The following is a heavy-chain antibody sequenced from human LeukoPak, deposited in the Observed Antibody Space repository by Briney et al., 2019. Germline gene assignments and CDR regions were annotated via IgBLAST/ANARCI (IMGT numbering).Heavy chain of an antibody. CDR1: GGSISGYN. V-gene: IGHV4-59*08. CDR3: ARATNYGSGSYYPPYFDY. CDR2: IQYTGST. Sequence: SETLSLTCTVSGGSISGYNWSWNRQHPGKGLEWTGYIQYTGSTYYNPSLKSRVTISVDTSKNQFSLKLSSVTAADTAVYYCARATNYGSGSYYPPYFDYWGQGTLVTVSP. D-gene: IGHD3-10*01. J-gene: IGHJ4*02.